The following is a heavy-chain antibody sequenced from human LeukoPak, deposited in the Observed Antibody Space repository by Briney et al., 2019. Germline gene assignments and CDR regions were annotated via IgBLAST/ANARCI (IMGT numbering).Heavy chain of an antibody. J-gene: IGHJ5*02. Sequence: PSETLSLTCTVSTYSISSGYYWGWIRQPPGKGLEWIGNVHHFGNTNYNPSLKSRVTISVDMSKNQFSLKLTSVTAADTAVYYCARAGAVVDNWFDPWGQGTLVTVSS. V-gene: IGHV4-38-2*02. CDR3: ARAGAVVDNWFDP. CDR1: TYSISSGYY. CDR2: VHHFGNT. D-gene: IGHD2-15*01.